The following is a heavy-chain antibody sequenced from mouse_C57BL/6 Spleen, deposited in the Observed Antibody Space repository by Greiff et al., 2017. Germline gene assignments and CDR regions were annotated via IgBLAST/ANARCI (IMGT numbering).Heavy chain of an antibody. Sequence: VQLKESGPELVKPGASVKIPCKASGYTFTDYNMDWVKQSHGKSHEWIGDINPNNGGTIYNQKFKGKATLTVDKSSSTAYMELRSLTSEDTAVYYCARRRRAYDGYYDYWGQGTTLTVSS. CDR1: GYTFTDYN. D-gene: IGHD2-3*01. V-gene: IGHV1-18*01. CDR2: INPNNGGT. J-gene: IGHJ2*01. CDR3: ARRRRAYDGYYDY.